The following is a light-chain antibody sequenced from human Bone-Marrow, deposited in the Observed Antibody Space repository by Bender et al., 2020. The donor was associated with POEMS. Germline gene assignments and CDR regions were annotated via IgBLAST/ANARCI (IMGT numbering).Light chain of an antibody. CDR1: SGHRTYA. V-gene: IGLV4-69*01. CDR2: LNSDGRQ. J-gene: IGLJ2*01. Sequence: QLVLTQSPSASASLGASVKLTCTLSSGHRTYAIAWHQQQPEKGPRYLMKLNSDGRQTKGDGIPDRFSGSSSGTERYLTISSLQSEDEADYYCQTWGTGIQVFGGGTKLTVL. CDR3: QTWGTGIQV.